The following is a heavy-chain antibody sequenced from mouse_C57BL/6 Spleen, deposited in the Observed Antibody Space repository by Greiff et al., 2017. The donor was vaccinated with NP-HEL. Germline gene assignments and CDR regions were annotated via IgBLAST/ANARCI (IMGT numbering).Heavy chain of an antibody. Sequence: QVQLKQSGAELAKPGASVKLSCKASGYTFTSYWMHWVKQRPGQGLEWIGYINPSSGYTKYNQKFKDKATLTADKSSSTAYMQLSSLTYEDSAVYYCARSLGDYYGSSYDYAMDYWGQGTSVTVSS. CDR2: INPSSGYT. J-gene: IGHJ4*01. CDR1: GYTFTSYW. V-gene: IGHV1-7*01. CDR3: ARSLGDYYGSSYDYAMDY. D-gene: IGHD1-1*01.